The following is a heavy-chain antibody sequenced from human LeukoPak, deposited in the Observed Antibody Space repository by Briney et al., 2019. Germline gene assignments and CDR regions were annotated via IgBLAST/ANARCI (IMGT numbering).Heavy chain of an antibody. CDR3: ARHGPTGELRAAFDI. CDR2: IYSSGSS. CDR1: GASISSPSYY. D-gene: IGHD1-7*01. J-gene: IGHJ3*02. V-gene: IGHV4-39*01. Sequence: PSETLSLTCTVSGASISSPSYYWGWIRQPPGKGLEWIGSIYSSGSSYSNPSLKSRVSISVDTSENLFSLKLSSVTAADTAVYYCARHGPTGELRAAFDIWGQGTMVSVSS.